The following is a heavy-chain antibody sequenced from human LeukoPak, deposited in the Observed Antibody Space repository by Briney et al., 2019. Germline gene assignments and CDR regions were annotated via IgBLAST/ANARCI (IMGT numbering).Heavy chain of an antibody. V-gene: IGHV4-59*01. CDR2: IYYSGST. Sequence: SETLSLTCTVSSDSISFYYWSWIRQPPGQGLEWIGYIYYSGSTDYNPSLKSRVTISVDTSKNQFSLKLSSVTAADTAVYYCARSLTGNFDYWGQGTLVTVSS. CDR1: SDSISFYY. D-gene: IGHD3-9*01. J-gene: IGHJ4*02. CDR3: ARSLTGNFDY.